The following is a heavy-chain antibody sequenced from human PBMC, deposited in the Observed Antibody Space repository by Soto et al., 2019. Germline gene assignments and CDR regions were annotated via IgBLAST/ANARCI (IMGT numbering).Heavy chain of an antibody. CDR3: SRGEYTSGYFVPGV. D-gene: IGHD6-19*01. V-gene: IGHV3-30-3*01. CDR1: GFTFSSYA. Sequence: QVQLVESGGGVVQPGRSLRLSCGASGFTFSSYAMRWVRQAPGKGLQWVAVMSFDATKKNYADSVKGRFTISRDNSKSTLYLQMNSLRIEDTAVYYCSRGEYTSGYFVPGVWGQGTTVTVSS. CDR2: MSFDATKK. J-gene: IGHJ6*02.